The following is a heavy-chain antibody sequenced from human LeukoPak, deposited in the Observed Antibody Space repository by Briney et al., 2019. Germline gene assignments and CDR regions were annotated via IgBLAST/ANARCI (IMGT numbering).Heavy chain of an antibody. Sequence: GGSLRLSCADSGFTFSIYWMHWVRHAPGKGLVWVSHINSDGSTTDYADSVKGRFTISSDNAKNTLYLQMNSLRVDDTAVYYCARALQWLATDAFDIWGQGTMVTVSS. V-gene: IGHV3-74*01. D-gene: IGHD6-19*01. CDR1: GFTFSIYW. CDR3: ARALQWLATDAFDI. CDR2: INSDGSTT. J-gene: IGHJ3*02.